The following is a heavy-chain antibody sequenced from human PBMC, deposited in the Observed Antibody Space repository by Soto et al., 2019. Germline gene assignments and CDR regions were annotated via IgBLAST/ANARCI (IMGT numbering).Heavy chain of an antibody. D-gene: IGHD3-22*01. CDR1: GGSFSGYY. J-gene: IGHJ3*02. Sequence: SETLSLTCAVYGGSFSGYYWSWIRQPPGKGLEWIGEINHSGSTNYNPSLKSRVTISVDTSKNQFSLKLSSVTAADTAVYYCARSSGYYYDSSGGAFDIWGQGTMVTVSS. CDR2: INHSGST. CDR3: ARSSGYYYDSSGGAFDI. V-gene: IGHV4-34*01.